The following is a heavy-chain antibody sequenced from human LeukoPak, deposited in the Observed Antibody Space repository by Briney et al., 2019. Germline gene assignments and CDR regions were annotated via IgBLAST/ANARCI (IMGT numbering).Heavy chain of an antibody. CDR2: IYISGST. V-gene: IGHV4-4*07. Sequence: SETLSLTCTVSGGSLSSYYWSWIRQPPGKGLEWVGRIYISGSTNYNPSPKSRVTMSVDTSKNQFSLELRSVTAADTAVYYCARVDYSNSGSYPPNFDHWGQGTLATVSS. D-gene: IGHD3-10*01. J-gene: IGHJ4*02. CDR3: ARVDYSNSGSYPPNFDH. CDR1: GGSLSSYY.